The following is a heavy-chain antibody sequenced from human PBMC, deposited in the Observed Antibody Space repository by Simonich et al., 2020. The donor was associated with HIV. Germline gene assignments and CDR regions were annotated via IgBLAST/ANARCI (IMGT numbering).Heavy chain of an antibody. CDR3: ARGFYQRLYYFDY. CDR2: INHSGST. V-gene: IGHV4-34*01. CDR1: GGSFSGYY. D-gene: IGHD2-2*01. Sequence: QVQLQQWGAGLLKPSETLSLTFAVYGGSFSGYYWSWIRQPPGKGLERIGEINHSGSTNYNPSLKSRVTISVDTSKNQFSLKLSSVTAADTAVYYCARGFYQRLYYFDYWGQGTLVTVSS. J-gene: IGHJ4*02.